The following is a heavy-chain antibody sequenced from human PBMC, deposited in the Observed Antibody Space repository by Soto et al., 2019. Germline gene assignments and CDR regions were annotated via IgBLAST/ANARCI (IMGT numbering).Heavy chain of an antibody. Sequence: GVLRLSCRASGFTFGDYAMSWFRQAPGKGLEWVGFVRSKAYGGTTEYAASVEGRFIISRDDSKSIAYLQMNSLRMEDTAVYYCGRDRNFSFQYWGQGTLVTVSS. D-gene: IGHD1-7*01. CDR2: VRSKAYGGTT. J-gene: IGHJ4*02. CDR1: GFTFGDYA. V-gene: IGHV3-49*03. CDR3: GRDRNFSFQY.